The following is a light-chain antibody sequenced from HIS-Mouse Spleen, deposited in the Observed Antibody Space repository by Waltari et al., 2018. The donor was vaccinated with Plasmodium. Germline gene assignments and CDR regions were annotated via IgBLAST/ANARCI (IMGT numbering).Light chain of an antibody. CDR1: ALPKKY. CDR3: YSTDSSGNHRV. J-gene: IGLJ3*02. Sequence: SYELTQPPSVSVSPGQTARITCSGDALPKKYAYWYQQKSGQAPVRVIYEDSKRPSGIPGRFSGSSSGTMATLTISGAQVEYEADYYCYSTDSSGNHRVFGGGTKLTVL. CDR2: EDS. V-gene: IGLV3-10*01.